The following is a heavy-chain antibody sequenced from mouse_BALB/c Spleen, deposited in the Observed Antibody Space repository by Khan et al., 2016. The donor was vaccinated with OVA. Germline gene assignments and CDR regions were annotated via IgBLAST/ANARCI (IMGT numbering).Heavy chain of an antibody. V-gene: IGHV3-2*02. D-gene: IGHD1-1*01. CDR2: ISYSGGT. J-gene: IGHJ2*01. Sequence: EVKLEESGPGLVKPSQSLSLTCTVTGYSITSGYARNWIRQFPGNKLEWMGYISYSGGTSYNPSLKSRISITRDTSKNQFFLQLNSVTTEDTATYYCARGNYYGYYFDYWGQGTTLTVSS. CDR1: GYSITSGYA. CDR3: ARGNYYGYYFDY.